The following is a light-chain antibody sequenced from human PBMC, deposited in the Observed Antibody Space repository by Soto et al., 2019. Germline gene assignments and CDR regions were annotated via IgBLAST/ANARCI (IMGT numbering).Light chain of an antibody. V-gene: IGKV1-9*01. CDR2: AAS. CDR1: QGISSY. Sequence: DIQLTQSPSFLSASVGDRVTITCRASQGISSYLAWYQQKPGKAPKLLIYAASTLQSGVPSRFSGSGSGTEFTLTISSLQAEDFATYYCQQLNSYPLTFGGGTKVELK. CDR3: QQLNSYPLT. J-gene: IGKJ4*01.